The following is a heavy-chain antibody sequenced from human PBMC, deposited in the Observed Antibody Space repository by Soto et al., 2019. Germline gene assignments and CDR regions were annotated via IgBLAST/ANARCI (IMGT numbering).Heavy chain of an antibody. D-gene: IGHD4-17*01. CDR1: GFTFSSYG. J-gene: IGHJ6*02. Sequence: QVQLVESGGGVVQPGRSLRLSCAVSGFTFSSYGMHWVRQAPDKGLEWVAVISYDGSNKYYADSVKGRFTISRDNSKNTLYLQMNSLRTEDTGVYYGAKDLVSHGDHEAPLEPMDVWGQGTTVTVSS. CDR3: AKDLVSHGDHEAPLEPMDV. V-gene: IGHV3-30*18. CDR2: ISYDGSNK.